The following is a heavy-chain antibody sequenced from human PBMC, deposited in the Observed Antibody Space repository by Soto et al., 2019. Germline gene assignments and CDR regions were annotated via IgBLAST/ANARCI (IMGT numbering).Heavy chain of an antibody. CDR3: AKVIGGSESYWGGSHYYYALDV. J-gene: IGHJ6*02. V-gene: IGHV3-23*01. D-gene: IGHD3-10*01. CDR2: ISGIDGTT. Sequence: EVQLLESGGGLTQPGGSLRLSCAASGFIFSDYAMYWVRQAPGKGLEWVSVISGIDGTTYYADSVRGRFTMSRDNSRNTIYLQMMSLRAEDTAVYYCAKVIGGSESYWGGSHYYYALDVWGQGTTVTVSS. CDR1: GFIFSDYA.